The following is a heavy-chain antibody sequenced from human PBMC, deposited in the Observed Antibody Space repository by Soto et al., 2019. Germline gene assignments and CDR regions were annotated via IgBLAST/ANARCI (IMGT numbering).Heavy chain of an antibody. CDR1: GYTFTSYY. J-gene: IGHJ6*02. V-gene: IGHV1-46*01. D-gene: IGHD2-2*02. Sequence: PSVKVSCKASGYTFTSYYMHWVRQAPGQGLEWMGIINPSGGSTSYAQKFQGRVTMTRDTSTSTVYMELSSLRSEDTAVYYCARDPVPAAIYYYGMDVWGQGTTVTVSS. CDR3: ARDPVPAAIYYYGMDV. CDR2: INPSGGST.